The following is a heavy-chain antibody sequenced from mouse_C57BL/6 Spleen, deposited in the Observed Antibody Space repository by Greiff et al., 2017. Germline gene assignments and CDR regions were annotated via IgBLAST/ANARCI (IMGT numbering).Heavy chain of an antibody. D-gene: IGHD3-2*02. J-gene: IGHJ3*01. CDR1: GFTFSSYG. Sequence: EVKLMESGGDLVKPGGSLKLSCAASGFTFSSYGMSWVRQTPDKRLEWVATISSGGSYTYYPDSVKGRFTISRDNAKNTLYLQMSSLKSGDTAMYYCARQDSSGFAYWGQGTLVTVSA. CDR2: ISSGGSYT. V-gene: IGHV5-6*01. CDR3: ARQDSSGFAY.